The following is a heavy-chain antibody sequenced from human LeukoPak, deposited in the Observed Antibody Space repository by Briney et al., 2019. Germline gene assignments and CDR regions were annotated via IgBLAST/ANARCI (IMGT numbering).Heavy chain of an antibody. CDR3: ATRGYSYDFDY. V-gene: IGHV3-30*03. CDR2: ISYDGSNK. J-gene: IGHJ4*02. Sequence: GGSLRLSCAASGFTFSSYGMHWVRQAPGKGLEWVAVISYDGSNKYYGDSVKGRFTLSRHNSKNTLYLQINSLRAEDTAVYFCATRGYSYDFDYWGQGTLVTVSS. D-gene: IGHD5-18*01. CDR1: GFTFSSYG.